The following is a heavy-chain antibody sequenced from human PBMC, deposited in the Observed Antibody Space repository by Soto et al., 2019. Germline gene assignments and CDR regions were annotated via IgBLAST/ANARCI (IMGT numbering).Heavy chain of an antibody. J-gene: IGHJ3*02. D-gene: IGHD3-3*01. CDR2: ISSSSSSI. CDR1: GFTFSSYS. CDR3: LKWGSGYSLSGGDAFDI. V-gene: IGHV3-21*01. Sequence: GGSLRLSCAASGFTFSSYSMNWVRQAPGKGLEWVSSISSSSSSIYYADSVKGRFTISRDNAKNSLYLQMNSLRAEDTAVYYCLKWGSGYSLSGGDAFDIWGQGTMVTVSS.